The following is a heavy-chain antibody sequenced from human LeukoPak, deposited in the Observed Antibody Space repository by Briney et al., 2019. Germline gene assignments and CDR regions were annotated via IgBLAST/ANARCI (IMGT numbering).Heavy chain of an antibody. D-gene: IGHD3-10*01. J-gene: IGHJ4*02. V-gene: IGHV4-59*01. CDR2: IYNSGNT. CDR3: VRDRELNY. Sequence: SGTLSPTCTVSGGSISIYYWSWIRQPPGKGLEWIGYIYNSGNTNYNPSFKSRVTISEDTPKNQFSLKLSSVTAADTAVYYCVRDRELNYWGQGTLVTVSS. CDR1: GGSISIYY.